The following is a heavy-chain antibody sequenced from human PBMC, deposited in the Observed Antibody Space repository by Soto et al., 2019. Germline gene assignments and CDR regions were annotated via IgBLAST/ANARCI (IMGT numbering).Heavy chain of an antibody. CDR1: SGSISSSNW. D-gene: IGHD2-2*01. J-gene: IGHJ6*03. CDR2: IYHSGST. V-gene: IGHV4-4*02. Sequence: SETLSLTCAVSSGSISSSNWWSWVRQPPGKGLEWIGEIYHSGSTNYNPSLKSRVTISVDKSKNQFSLKLSSVTAADTAVYYCERVGTSYYYYYMDVWGKGTTDTVSS. CDR3: ERVGTSYYYYYMDV.